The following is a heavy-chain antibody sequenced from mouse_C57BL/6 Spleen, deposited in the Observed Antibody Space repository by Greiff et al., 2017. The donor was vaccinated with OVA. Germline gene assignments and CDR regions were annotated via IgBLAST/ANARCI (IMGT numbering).Heavy chain of an antibody. V-gene: IGHV5-16*01. CDR2: INYDGRST. J-gene: IGHJ1*03. Sequence: EVQGVESEGGLVQPGSSMKLSCTASGFTFSDYYMAWVRQVPEKGLAWVANINYDGRSTYYLDTLKSRFIISSDNAKNILYLQMSSLKSEDTATYYCARDPRYSRAWCFDVWGTGTTVTVSS. D-gene: IGHD2-12*01. CDR3: ARDPRYSRAWCFDV. CDR1: GFTFSDYY.